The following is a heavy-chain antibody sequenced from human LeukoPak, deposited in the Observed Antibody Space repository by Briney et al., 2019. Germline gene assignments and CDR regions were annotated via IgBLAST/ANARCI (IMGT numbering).Heavy chain of an antibody. CDR1: GGSISSHY. D-gene: IGHD2-15*01. J-gene: IGHJ5*02. CDR2: IYYSGST. CDR3: ARLRPYNWFDP. Sequence: SETLSLTCTASGGSISSHYWSWIRQPPGKGLEWIGYIYYSGSTNYNPSLKSRVTISVDTSKNQFSLKLSSVTAADTAVYYCARLRPYNWFDPWGQGTLVTVSS. V-gene: IGHV4-59*11.